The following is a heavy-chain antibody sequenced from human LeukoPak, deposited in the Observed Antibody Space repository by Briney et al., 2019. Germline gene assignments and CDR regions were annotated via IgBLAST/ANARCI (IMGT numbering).Heavy chain of an antibody. V-gene: IGHV4-34*01. Sequence: SETLSLTCAVYGGSITGYYWSWIRQPPGKGLEWVGEIHYTGATSYNPSLKSRATISIDTSKNQVSLKLSSVTAADTAVYYCARGNILSGYCFDFWSQGALVTVSS. CDR3: ARGNILSGYCFDF. D-gene: IGHD3-9*01. J-gene: IGHJ4*02. CDR2: IHYTGAT. CDR1: GGSITGYY.